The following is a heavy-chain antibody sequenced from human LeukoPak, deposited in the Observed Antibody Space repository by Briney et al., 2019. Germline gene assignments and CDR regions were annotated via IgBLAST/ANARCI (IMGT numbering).Heavy chain of an antibody. CDR2: IYYSGST. J-gene: IGHJ4*02. V-gene: IGHV4-61*01. Sequence: SETLSLTCAVSGGSISSSYYWSWIRQPPGKGLEWIGYIYYSGSTNYNPSLKSRVTISVDTSKNQFSLKLSSVTAADTAVYYCARAVAALCPDYWGQGTLVTVSS. CDR3: ARAVAALCPDY. CDR1: GGSISSSYY. D-gene: IGHD2-15*01.